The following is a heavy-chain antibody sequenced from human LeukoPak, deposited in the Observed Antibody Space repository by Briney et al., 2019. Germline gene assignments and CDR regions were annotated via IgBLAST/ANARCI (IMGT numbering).Heavy chain of an antibody. V-gene: IGHV3-30*03. CDR1: GFTFSNYG. Sequence: PGGSLRLSCAASGFTFSNYGMHWVRQAPGKGLEWVAVISYDGSNKYYADSVKGRFTISSDNSKNTLYLQMNSLRAEDTAVYYCARDSYYDSSGYYLEYWGQGTLVTVSS. J-gene: IGHJ4*02. D-gene: IGHD3-22*01. CDR3: ARDSYYDSSGYYLEY. CDR2: ISYDGSNK.